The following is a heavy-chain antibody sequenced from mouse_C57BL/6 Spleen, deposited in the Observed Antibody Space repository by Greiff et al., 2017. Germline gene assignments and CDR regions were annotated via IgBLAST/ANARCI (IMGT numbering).Heavy chain of an antibody. D-gene: IGHD2-4*01. J-gene: IGHJ3*01. CDR3: ARRDYDYDEAWFAY. Sequence: VQLQQSGAELVKPGASVKLSCKASGYTFTSYWMHWVKQRPGQGLEWIGMIHPNSGSTNYNEKFKSKATLTVDKSSSTAYMQLSSLTSEDSAVYYCARRDYDYDEAWFAYWGQGTLVTVSA. CDR1: GYTFTSYW. V-gene: IGHV1-64*01. CDR2: IHPNSGST.